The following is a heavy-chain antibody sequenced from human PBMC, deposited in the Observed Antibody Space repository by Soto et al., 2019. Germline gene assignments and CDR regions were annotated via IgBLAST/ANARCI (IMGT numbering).Heavy chain of an antibody. CDR1: GYTFTSYA. J-gene: IGHJ5*02. Sequence: GASVKVSCKASGYTFTSYAMHWVRQAPGQRLEWMGWINAGNGNTKYSQKFQGRVTITRDTSASTAYMELSSLRSEDTAVYYCARSSMVRGVILFVFDPWGQGTLVTVSS. D-gene: IGHD3-10*01. CDR2: INAGNGNT. V-gene: IGHV1-3*01. CDR3: ARSSMVRGVILFVFDP.